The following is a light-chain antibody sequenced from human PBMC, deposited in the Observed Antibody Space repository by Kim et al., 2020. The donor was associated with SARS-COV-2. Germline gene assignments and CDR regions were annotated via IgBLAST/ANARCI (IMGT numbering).Light chain of an antibody. CDR1: NLGDKY. Sequence: SYELTQPPSVSVSPGQTATITCSGTNLGDKYAYWYQQKPGQSPVLVIYQHSKRPSGISQRFSGFSSGNTATLTIRPAQTMDEADYYCQAWDSGTAVFGGG. CDR2: QHS. CDR3: QAWDSGTAV. J-gene: IGLJ2*01. V-gene: IGLV3-1*01.